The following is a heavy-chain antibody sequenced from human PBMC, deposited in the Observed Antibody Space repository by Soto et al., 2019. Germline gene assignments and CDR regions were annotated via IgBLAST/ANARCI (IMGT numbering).Heavy chain of an antibody. D-gene: IGHD3-22*01. CDR1: GFTFSSYS. CDR3: ARSRIITLAWEDY. CDR2: ISSSSSTI. J-gene: IGHJ4*02. V-gene: IGHV3-48*01. Sequence: GGSLRLSCAASGFTFSSYSMNWVRQAPGKGLEWVSYISSSSSTIYYADSVKGRFTISRDNAKNSLYLQMNSLRAEDTAVYYCARSRIITLAWEDYWGQGTLVTVSS.